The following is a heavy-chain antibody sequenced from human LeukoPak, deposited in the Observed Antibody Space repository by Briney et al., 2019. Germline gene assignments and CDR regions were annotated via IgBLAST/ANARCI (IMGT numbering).Heavy chain of an antibody. Sequence: SETLSLTCTVSGGSISSYYWSWIRQPPGKGLEWIGYIYYSGRTYYNPSLKSRVTISIDTSKNQFSLKLSSVTAADTAVYYCAREGLRGRRYYDILTGPNWFDPWGQGTLVTVSS. V-gene: IGHV4-59*12. D-gene: IGHD3-9*01. CDR1: GGSISSYY. CDR3: AREGLRGRRYYDILTGPNWFDP. CDR2: IYYSGRT. J-gene: IGHJ5*02.